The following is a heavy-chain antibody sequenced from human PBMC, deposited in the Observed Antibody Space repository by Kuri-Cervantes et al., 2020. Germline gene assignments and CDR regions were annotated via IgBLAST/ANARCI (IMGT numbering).Heavy chain of an antibody. CDR3: AREADGSSWYVGIDY. J-gene: IGHJ4*02. CDR1: GFTFSSYG. Sequence: GGSLRLSCAASGFTFSSYGMHWVRQAPGKGLEWVAVISYDGSNKYYADSVKGRFTISRDNAKNSLYLQMNSLRAEDTAVYYCAREADGSSWYVGIDYWGQGTLVTVSS. V-gene: IGHV3-33*05. CDR2: ISYDGSNK. D-gene: IGHD6-13*01.